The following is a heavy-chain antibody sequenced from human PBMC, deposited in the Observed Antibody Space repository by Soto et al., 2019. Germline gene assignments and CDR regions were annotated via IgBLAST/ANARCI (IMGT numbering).Heavy chain of an antibody. CDR1: GGSISSGGYY. J-gene: IGHJ3*02. D-gene: IGHD4-17*01. CDR3: ATSLSGDYGMDAFDI. V-gene: IGHV4-31*03. CDR2: IYYSGST. Sequence: SETLSLTCTVSGGSISSGGYYWSWIRQHPGKGLEWIGYIYYSGSTYYNPSLKSRVTISVDTSKNQFSLKLSSVTAADTAVYYCATSLSGDYGMDAFDIWGQGTMVTVSS.